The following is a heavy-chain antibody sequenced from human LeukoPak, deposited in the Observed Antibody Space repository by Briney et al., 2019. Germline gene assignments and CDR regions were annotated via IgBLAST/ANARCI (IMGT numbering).Heavy chain of an antibody. J-gene: IGHJ6*03. CDR1: GYTFTSYA. V-gene: IGHV7-4-1*02. CDR3: ASGDTAMVTDYYYYMDV. CDR2: INTNTGNP. D-gene: IGHD5-18*01. Sequence: ASVKVSCKASGYTFTSYALNWVRQAPGQGLEWMGWINTNTGNPTYAQGFTGRFVFSLDTSVSTAYLQITSLKAEDTAVCYCASGDTAMVTDYYYYMDVWGKGTTVTVSS.